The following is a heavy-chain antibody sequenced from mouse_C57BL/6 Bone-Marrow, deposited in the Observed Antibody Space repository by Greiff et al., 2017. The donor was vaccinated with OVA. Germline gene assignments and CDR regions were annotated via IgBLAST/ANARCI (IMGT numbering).Heavy chain of an antibody. CDR2: IDPSDSYT. J-gene: IGHJ2*01. CDR3: ARGRLSNSLDY. CDR1: GYTFTSYW. V-gene: IGHV1-69*01. Sequence: QVQLQQPGAELVMPGASVKLSCKASGYTFTSYWMHWVKQRPGQGLEWIGEIDPSDSYTNYNQKFKGKSTLTVDKSSSTAYMQLSSLTSEDSAVYYCARGRLSNSLDYWGQGTTLTVSA. D-gene: IGHD5-1*01.